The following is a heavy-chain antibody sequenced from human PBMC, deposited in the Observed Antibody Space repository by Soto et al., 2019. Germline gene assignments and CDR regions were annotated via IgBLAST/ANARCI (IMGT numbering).Heavy chain of an antibody. Sequence: EVRLLESGGGLVQPGGSLRLSCAASGFTFSSYAMTWVRQAPGKGLEWVSVISGSGSSTYYADSVKGRFTISRDNSKNMFYLEMNSLRAEDTAAYYCAKGITMLVVVIKTWGQGNLVYVSS. J-gene: IGHJ5*02. CDR2: ISGSGSST. V-gene: IGHV3-23*01. CDR1: GFTFSSYA. D-gene: IGHD3-22*01. CDR3: AKGITMLVVVIKT.